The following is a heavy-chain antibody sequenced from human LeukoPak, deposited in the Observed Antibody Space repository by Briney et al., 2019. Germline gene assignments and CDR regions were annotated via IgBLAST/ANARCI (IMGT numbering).Heavy chain of an antibody. CDR1: GGSISSYY. Sequence: SETLSLTCTVSGGSISSYYWSWIRQPPGKGLEWIGYIYYSGSTNYNPSLKSRVTISVDTSKNQFSLKLSSVTAADTAVYYCARDAGTMYFDYWGQGILVTVSS. D-gene: IGHD3-10*01. CDR2: IYYSGST. V-gene: IGHV4-59*01. J-gene: IGHJ4*02. CDR3: ARDAGTMYFDY.